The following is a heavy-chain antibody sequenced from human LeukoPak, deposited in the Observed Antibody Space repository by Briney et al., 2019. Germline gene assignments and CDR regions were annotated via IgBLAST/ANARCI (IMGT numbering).Heavy chain of an antibody. V-gene: IGHV3-11*05. CDR2: ISSSSSYT. J-gene: IGHJ4*02. CDR3: AKGVTVSATGTIDY. CDR1: GFTFSDYY. D-gene: IGHD6-13*01. Sequence: PGGSLRLSCAASGFTFSDYYMSWIRQAPGKGLEWVSYISSSSSYTNYADSVRGRFTISRDNAKNSLFLQMNSLRAEDTAVYYCAKGVTVSATGTIDYWGQGTLVTVSS.